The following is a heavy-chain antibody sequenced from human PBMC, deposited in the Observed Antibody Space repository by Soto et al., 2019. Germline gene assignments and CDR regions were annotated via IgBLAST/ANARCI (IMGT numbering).Heavy chain of an antibody. D-gene: IGHD5-18*01. CDR1: GGTFSSYA. Sequence: SVKVSCKASGGTFSSYAISWVRQAPGQGLEWMGGIIPIFGTANYAQKFQGRVTITADESTSTAYMELSSLRSEDTAVYYCARGRGVQLWLSAYPRPYYFDYWGQGTLVTVSS. V-gene: IGHV1-69*13. CDR3: ARGRGVQLWLSAYPRPYYFDY. J-gene: IGHJ4*02. CDR2: IIPIFGTA.